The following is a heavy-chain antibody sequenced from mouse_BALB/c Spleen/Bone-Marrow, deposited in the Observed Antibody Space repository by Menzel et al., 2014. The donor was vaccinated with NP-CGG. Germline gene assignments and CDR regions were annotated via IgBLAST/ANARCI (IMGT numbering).Heavy chain of an antibody. D-gene: IGHD4-1*01. CDR3: TRGGNWEDFDY. J-gene: IGHJ2*01. CDR1: GFTFSSFG. V-gene: IGHV5-17*02. Sequence: EVQLVESGGGLVQPGGSRKLSCAASGFTFSSFGMHWVRQAPEKGLEWIAYISSDSGAIFYADTVKGRFTISRDNPKNTLFLKMTSLRSEDTAIYFCTRGGNWEDFDYWGRGTTLTVSS. CDR2: ISSDSGAI.